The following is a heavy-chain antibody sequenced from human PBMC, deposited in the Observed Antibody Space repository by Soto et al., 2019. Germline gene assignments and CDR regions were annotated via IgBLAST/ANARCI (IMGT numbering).Heavy chain of an antibody. Sequence: PGGSLRLSCAASGFTFSTFAMSWVRQAPGKGMEWVSAISGSGGTTYNADSVKGRFTISRDNSKNTLYLQMNSLRAEDTAVYFCAKDLEGADVFDLWGQGTMVTVSS. V-gene: IGHV3-23*01. J-gene: IGHJ3*01. CDR3: AKDLEGADVFDL. CDR2: ISGSGGTT. CDR1: GFTFSTFA. D-gene: IGHD3-16*01.